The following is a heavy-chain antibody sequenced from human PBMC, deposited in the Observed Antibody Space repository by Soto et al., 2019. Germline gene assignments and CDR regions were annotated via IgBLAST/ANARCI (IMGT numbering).Heavy chain of an antibody. V-gene: IGHV4-39*01. CDR1: GGSISSSSYS. CDR3: GRQPGHCGSTNCFGYSTVDV. J-gene: IGHJ6*02. CDR2: IYYSGST. D-gene: IGHD2-2*01. Sequence: QLQLQESGPRLVKPSETLSLTCSVSGGSISSSSYSWGWIRQPPGKGLEWIGTIYYSGSTHYNPSLEVRAAIPADTPNNQLSMGLSAVTAADTAVYYCGRQPGHCGSTNCFGYSTVDVWGQGTTVTVS.